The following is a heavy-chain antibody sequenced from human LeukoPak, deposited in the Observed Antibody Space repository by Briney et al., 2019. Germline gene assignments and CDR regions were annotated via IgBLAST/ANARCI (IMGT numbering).Heavy chain of an antibody. Sequence: ASVKASCKASGYTFTGYYMHWVRQAPGQGLEWMGGINPNSGATNYAQKFQGRVTMTSDTSISTAYMELSRLRSDDTAVYYCARVQYSGSAALDYWGQGTLVTVSS. CDR1: GYTFTGYY. J-gene: IGHJ4*02. V-gene: IGHV1-2*02. CDR2: INPNSGAT. CDR3: ARVQYSGSAALDY. D-gene: IGHD6-6*01.